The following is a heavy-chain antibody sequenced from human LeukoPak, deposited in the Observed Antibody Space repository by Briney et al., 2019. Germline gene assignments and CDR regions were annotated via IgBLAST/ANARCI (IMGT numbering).Heavy chain of an antibody. CDR2: INHSGST. V-gene: IGHV4-34*09. Sequence: TLSLTCAVYGGSFSGYYWSWIRQPPGKGLEWIGEINHSGSTNYNPSLKSRVTISVDTSKNQFSLKLSSVTAADTAVYYCARTDYSNKPDYWGQGTLITVSS. CDR1: GGSFSGYY. CDR3: ARTDYSNKPDY. D-gene: IGHD4-11*01. J-gene: IGHJ4*02.